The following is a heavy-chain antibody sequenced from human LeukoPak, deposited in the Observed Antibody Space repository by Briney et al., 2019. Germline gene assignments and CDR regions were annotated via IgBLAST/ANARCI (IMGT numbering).Heavy chain of an antibody. J-gene: IGHJ4*02. Sequence: GGSLRLSCAASGFTFSNYAMNWVRQAPGRGLEWVSTISGSGVSTYYADSVKGRFTISRDNSRNTLYLQMSSLRAEDTAVYYCAKDTVGGSGIWDPVRLGIFDYWGQGTLVTVSS. CDR1: GFTFSNYA. CDR2: ISGSGVST. CDR3: AKDTVGGSGIWDPVRLGIFDY. V-gene: IGHV3-23*01. D-gene: IGHD3-10*01.